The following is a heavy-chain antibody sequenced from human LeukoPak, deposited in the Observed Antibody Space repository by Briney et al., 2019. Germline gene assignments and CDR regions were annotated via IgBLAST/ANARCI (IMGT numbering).Heavy chain of an antibody. V-gene: IGHV1-46*01. CDR2: INPSGGST. Sequence: ASVKVSCKASGYTFTSYYMHWVRQAPGQGLEWMGIINPSGGSTSYAQKFQGRVTMTRDTSTSTVYMELSSLRSEDTAVYYCARAGYDSSGYYDYYYHGMDVWGQGTTVTVSS. D-gene: IGHD3-22*01. J-gene: IGHJ6*02. CDR3: ARAGYDSSGYYDYYYHGMDV. CDR1: GYTFTSYY.